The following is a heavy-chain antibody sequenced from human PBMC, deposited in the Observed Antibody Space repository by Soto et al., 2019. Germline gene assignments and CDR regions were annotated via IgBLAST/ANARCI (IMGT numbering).Heavy chain of an antibody. CDR1: GFTFSIYA. CDR2: ISGSGGST. Sequence: PGGSLRLSCAASGFTFSIYAMSWFRQAPGKGLEWVSAISGSGGSTYYADSVKGRFTISRDNSKNTLYLQMNSLRAEDTAVYYCARDVESSGRLEYFQHWGQGTLVTVSS. D-gene: IGHD3-22*01. J-gene: IGHJ1*01. CDR3: ARDVESSGRLEYFQH. V-gene: IGHV3-23*01.